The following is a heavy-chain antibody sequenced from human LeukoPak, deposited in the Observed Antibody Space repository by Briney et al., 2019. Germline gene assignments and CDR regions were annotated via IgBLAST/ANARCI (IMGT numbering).Heavy chain of an antibody. CDR1: GYTLTELS. D-gene: IGHD6-19*01. J-gene: IGHJ3*02. Sequence: ASVKVSCKVSGYTLTELSMHWVRQAPGKGLEWMGGFDPEDGETIYAQKFQGRVTMTEDTSTDTAYMELSSLRSEDAAVYYCATGSGWYRDDAFDIWGQGTMVTVS. CDR3: ATGSGWYRDDAFDI. V-gene: IGHV1-24*01. CDR2: FDPEDGET.